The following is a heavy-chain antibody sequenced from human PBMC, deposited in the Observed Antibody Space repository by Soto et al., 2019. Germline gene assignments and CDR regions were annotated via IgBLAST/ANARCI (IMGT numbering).Heavy chain of an antibody. D-gene: IGHD6-13*01. V-gene: IGHV5-51*01. CDR2: IYPGDSDT. CDR3: ARARVYATGPLDF. J-gene: IGHJ4*02. Sequence: PGESLKISCNGSGYIFTSYWIGWVRQMPGKGLEWMGIIYPGDSDTRYSPSFQGQVTISADKSISTAYLQWSSLKASDTAMYYCARARVYATGPLDFWGQGTLVTVSS. CDR1: GYIFTSYW.